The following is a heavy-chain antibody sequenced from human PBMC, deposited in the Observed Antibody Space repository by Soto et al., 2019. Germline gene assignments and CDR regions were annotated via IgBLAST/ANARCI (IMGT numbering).Heavy chain of an antibody. CDR1: GFSFNDYA. CDR3: SRGTYYPQSSGLHADY. Sequence: PVGSLRLSCATSGFSFNDYAMYWVRQAPGQGLGWVAIISSDGHHQFYLDNLRGRFTVSRDNSKNTLYLQMNSLRPEDTAVYYCSRGTYYPQSSGLHADYWGPGTVVTVSS. J-gene: IGHJ4*02. CDR2: ISSDGHHQ. V-gene: IGHV3-30*03. D-gene: IGHD3-22*01.